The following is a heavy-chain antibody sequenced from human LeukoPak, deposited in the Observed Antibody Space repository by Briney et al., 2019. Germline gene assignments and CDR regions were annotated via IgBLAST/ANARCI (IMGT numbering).Heavy chain of an antibody. D-gene: IGHD3-10*01. J-gene: IGHJ3*02. Sequence: GGSLRLSCAASGFTFSSYAMHWVRQAPGKGLEWVAVISYDGSNKYYADSVKGRFTISRDNSKNTLYLQMNSLRAEDTAVYYCAKISGLLLWFGEPPDAFDIWGQGTMVTVSS. CDR2: ISYDGSNK. CDR1: GFTFSSYA. V-gene: IGHV3-30-3*02. CDR3: AKISGLLLWFGEPPDAFDI.